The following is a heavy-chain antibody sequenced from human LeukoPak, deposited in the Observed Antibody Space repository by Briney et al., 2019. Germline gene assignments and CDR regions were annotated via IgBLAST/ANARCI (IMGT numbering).Heavy chain of an antibody. J-gene: IGHJ4*02. D-gene: IGHD2-21*01. V-gene: IGHV3-64*02. CDR1: GFTLTTYG. Sequence: GGSLRLSCAASGFTLTTYGMHWVRQAPGRGLEYVSAMTGNGASTYYADSVKGRFTISRDISKNTLYLQMGSLRDEGMAVYYCARWSGAYDCWGQGALVIVSS. CDR2: MTGNGAST. CDR3: ARWSGAYDC.